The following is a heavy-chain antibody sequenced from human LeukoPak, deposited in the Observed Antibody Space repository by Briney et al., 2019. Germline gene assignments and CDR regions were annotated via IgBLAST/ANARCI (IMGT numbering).Heavy chain of an antibody. J-gene: IGHJ4*02. V-gene: IGHV3-48*01. CDR3: ARGNGPGSFIIDY. CDR1: GFTFSSYS. CDR2: ITGSSSTI. Sequence: PGGSLRLSCAASGFTFSSYSMNWVRQAPGKGLEWVSYITGSSSTIYYADSVKGRFTISRDNAKNSLYLQMNSLRAEDTAVYYCARGNGPGSFIIDYWGQGTLVAASS. D-gene: IGHD3-10*01.